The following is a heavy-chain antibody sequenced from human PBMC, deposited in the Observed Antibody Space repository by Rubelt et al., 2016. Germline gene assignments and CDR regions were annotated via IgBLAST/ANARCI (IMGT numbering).Heavy chain of an antibody. CDR1: GDSIRSTDW. Sequence: QLQLQESGPGLVKPSATLSLTCAVSGDSIRSTDWWSWVRQPPGKGLEWIVEISQSGDINYNPSLNSRATISIDTSKNQYCLGRASMTVADNGVYYCASSTVTNRYWYFDLWGRGTLVTVSP. J-gene: IGHJ2*01. V-gene: IGHV4-4*02. CDR2: ISQSGDI. CDR3: ASSTVTNRYWYFDL. D-gene: IGHD4-17*01.